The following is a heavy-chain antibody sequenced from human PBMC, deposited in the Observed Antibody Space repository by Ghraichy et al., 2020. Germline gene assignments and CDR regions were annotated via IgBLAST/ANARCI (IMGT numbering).Heavy chain of an antibody. CDR1: GGSISSYY. D-gene: IGHD5-12*01. J-gene: IGHJ4*02. CDR3: AATSPARGLRHLPFDY. Sequence: SETLSLTCTVSGGSISSYYWSWIRQPPGKGLEWIGYIYYSGSTNYNPSLKSRVTISVDTSKNQFSLKLSSVTAADTAVYYCAATSPARGLRHLPFDYWGQGTLVTVSS. CDR2: IYYSGST. V-gene: IGHV4-59*01.